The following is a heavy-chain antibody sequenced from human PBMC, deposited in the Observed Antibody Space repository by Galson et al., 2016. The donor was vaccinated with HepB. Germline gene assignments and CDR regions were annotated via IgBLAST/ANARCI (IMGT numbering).Heavy chain of an antibody. CDR1: GFTFDDYT. CDR2: ISWQGGRT. D-gene: IGHD2-2*01. Sequence: SLRLSCAASGFTFDDYTMHWVRQAPGKGLEWVPLISWQGGRTDYADSVKGRFPIFRDNSKNSLYVQRNSLRTEDTALYYCAKVAGFCSSTSCRHDGFDIWGQGTMVTVSS. J-gene: IGHJ3*02. CDR3: AKVAGFCSSTSCRHDGFDI. V-gene: IGHV3-43*01.